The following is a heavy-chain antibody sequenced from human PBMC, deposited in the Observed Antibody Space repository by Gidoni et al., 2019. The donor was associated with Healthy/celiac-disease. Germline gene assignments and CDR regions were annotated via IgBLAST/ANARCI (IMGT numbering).Heavy chain of an antibody. CDR2: INHSGST. V-gene: IGHV4-34*01. CDR3: ARGYDSSGYYYL. J-gene: IGHJ4*02. CDR1: GGSFSGYY. Sequence: QVQLQQWGAGLFKPSETLSPTCAGYGGSFSGYYWSWIRQPPGKGLEWIGEINHSGSTNYNPSLKSRVTISVDTSKNQFSLKLSSVTAADTAVYYCARGYDSSGYYYLWGQGTLVTVSS. D-gene: IGHD3-22*01.